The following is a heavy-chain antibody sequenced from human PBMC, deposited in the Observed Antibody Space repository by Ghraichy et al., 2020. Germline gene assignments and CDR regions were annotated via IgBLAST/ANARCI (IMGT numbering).Heavy chain of an antibody. CDR2: IYYSGST. CDR3: ARGIVAVAGGSLDLDY. CDR1: GGSISSYY. Sequence: SETLSLTCTVSGGSISSYYWSWIRQPPGKGLEWIGYIYYSGSTNYNPSLKSRVTISVDTSKNQFSLKLSSVTAADTAVYYCARGIVAVAGGSLDLDYWGQGTLVTVSA. J-gene: IGHJ4*02. V-gene: IGHV4-59*01. D-gene: IGHD6-19*01.